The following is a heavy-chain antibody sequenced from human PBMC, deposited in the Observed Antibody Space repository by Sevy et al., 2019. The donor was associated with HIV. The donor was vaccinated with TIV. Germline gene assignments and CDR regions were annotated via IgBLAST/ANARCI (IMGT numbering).Heavy chain of an antibody. CDR1: GFTFSSYW. CDR2: IKQDGSEK. CDR3: AGVQSSGTEWYFDL. Sequence: GGSLRLSCAASGFTFSSYWMSWVRQAPGKGLEWVANIKQDGSEKYYVDSVKGRFTMSRDNAKNSLYLQMNSLRVEDTAVYYCAGVQSSGTEWYFDLWGRGTLVTVSS. J-gene: IGHJ2*01. D-gene: IGHD3-22*01. V-gene: IGHV3-7*01.